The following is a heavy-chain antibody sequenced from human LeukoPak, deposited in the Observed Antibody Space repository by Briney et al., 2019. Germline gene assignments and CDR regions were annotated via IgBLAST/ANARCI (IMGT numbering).Heavy chain of an antibody. Sequence: PSQTLSLTCTVSGGSISSGDYYWSWIRQPPGKGLEWIGYIYYSGSTYYNPSLKSRVTISVDTSKNQFSLKLSSVTAADTAVYFCGSLVILDYGDYHPRNGMDVWGQGTTVTVSS. CDR2: IYYSGST. D-gene: IGHD4-17*01. J-gene: IGHJ6*02. V-gene: IGHV4-30-4*01. CDR3: GSLVILDYGDYHPRNGMDV. CDR1: GGSISSGDYY.